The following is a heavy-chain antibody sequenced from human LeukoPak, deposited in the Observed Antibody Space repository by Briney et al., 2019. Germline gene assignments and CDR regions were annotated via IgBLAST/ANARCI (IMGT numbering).Heavy chain of an antibody. J-gene: IGHJ4*02. CDR1: GFTFSSYS. CDR3: ARDQRTYYYNY. CDR2: ISSSSSYI. Sequence: GGSLRLSCAASGFTFSSYSMNWVRQAPGKGLEWVSSISSSSSYIYYADSVRGRFTISRDNAKMSLYLQMNSLRADDTAVYYCARDQRTYYYNYWGQETLVTVSS. D-gene: IGHD3/OR15-3a*01. V-gene: IGHV3-21*01.